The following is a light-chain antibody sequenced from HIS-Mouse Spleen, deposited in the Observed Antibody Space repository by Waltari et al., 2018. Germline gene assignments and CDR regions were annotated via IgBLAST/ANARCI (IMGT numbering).Light chain of an antibody. Sequence: QLVLTQSPSASASLGASVKLTCTLSSGHSSYAIAWHQQQPEKGPRYLMKLNSDGSHSKGDGIPDRFSGSSSGAERYLTIASLLSEDEADYYCQTWGTGMVFGGGTKLTVL. V-gene: IGLV4-69*01. CDR1: SGHSSYA. J-gene: IGLJ3*02. CDR2: LNSDGSH. CDR3: QTWGTGMV.